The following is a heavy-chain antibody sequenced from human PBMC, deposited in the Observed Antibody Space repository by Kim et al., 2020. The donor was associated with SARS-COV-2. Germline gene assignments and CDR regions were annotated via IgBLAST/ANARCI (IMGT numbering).Heavy chain of an antibody. CDR1: GFTFSSYS. CDR2: ISSSSSYI. V-gene: IGHV3-21*04. Sequence: GGSLRLSCAASGFTFSSYSMNWVRQAPGKGLEWVLSISSSSSYIYYADSVKGRYTISRDNAKNSPYLQMNSLRAEDTAVYYCARAYYDSSGPTDYWGQGTLVTVSS. D-gene: IGHD3-22*01. CDR3: ARAYYDSSGPTDY. J-gene: IGHJ4*02.